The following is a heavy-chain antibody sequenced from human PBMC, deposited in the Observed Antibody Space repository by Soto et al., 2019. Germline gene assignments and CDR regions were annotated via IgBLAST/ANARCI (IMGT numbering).Heavy chain of an antibody. CDR1: GFTFSSYG. D-gene: IGHD3-9*01. V-gene: IGHV3-30*18. CDR3: AKDLGSGYYFANWFDP. CDR2: ISYDGSNK. J-gene: IGHJ5*02. Sequence: QVQLVESGGGVVQPGRSLRLSCAASGFTFSSYGMHWVRQAPGKGLEWVAVISYDGSNKYYADSVKGRFTISRDNSKNTLYLQMNSLRAEDTAVYYCAKDLGSGYYFANWFDPWGQGTLVTVSS.